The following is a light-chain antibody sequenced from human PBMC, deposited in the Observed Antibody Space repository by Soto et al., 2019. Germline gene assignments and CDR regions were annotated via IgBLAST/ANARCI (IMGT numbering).Light chain of an antibody. V-gene: IGKV3-15*01. CDR2: GAS. J-gene: IGKJ2*01. CDR1: QSVGGY. CDR3: HQYSDWPYT. Sequence: EIVMTQSPVTLSVSPGERAALSCRASQSVGGYLAWYQQKXXQAPRLVIHGASTRATGIPPRFSGSGSGTEFTLTISSLQSEDLAVYYCHQYSDWPYTFGQGTKLEIK.